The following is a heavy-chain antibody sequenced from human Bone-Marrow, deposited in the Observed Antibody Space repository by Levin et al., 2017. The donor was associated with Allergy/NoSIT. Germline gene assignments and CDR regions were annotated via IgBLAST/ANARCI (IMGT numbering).Heavy chain of an antibody. CDR3: ARGAVGEIYKYYMEV. D-gene: IGHD3-16*01. CDR1: GGIFSSYG. Sequence: SVKVSCKASGGIFSSYGISWVRQAPGQGLEWMGGINFIFDTPTYAQKFQGRVTITADKSTSTAYMELSSLRFEDTAVYYCARGAVGEIYKYYMEVWGKGTTVTVSS. V-gene: IGHV1-69*06. CDR2: INFIFDTP. J-gene: IGHJ6*03.